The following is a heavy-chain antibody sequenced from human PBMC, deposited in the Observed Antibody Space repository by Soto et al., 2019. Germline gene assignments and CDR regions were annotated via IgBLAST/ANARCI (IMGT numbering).Heavy chain of an antibody. CDR1: GFNISSYY. V-gene: IGHV4-59*01. J-gene: IGHJ6*02. CDR2: IYYSGST. D-gene: IGHD3-9*01. CDR3: ARFGGKLLTGYQNYYYYGMDV. Sequence: PSETLSLTSTVSGFNISSYYWSWIRQPPGKGLEWIGYIYYSGSTNYNPSLKSRVTISVDTSKNQFSLKLSSVTAADTAVYYCARFGGKLLTGYQNYYYYGMDVWGQGTTVTVSS.